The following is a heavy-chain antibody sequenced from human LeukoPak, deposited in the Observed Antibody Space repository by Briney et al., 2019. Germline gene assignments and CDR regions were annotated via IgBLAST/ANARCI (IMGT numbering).Heavy chain of an antibody. Sequence: GESLKISCKGSGYSFTSYWIGWVRQMPGKGLEWMGVIYPGDSDTRYSPSFQGQVTISADKSISTAYLQWSSLKPSDTAMYYCARLDARCSSTSCHTYYYYGMDVWGQGTTVTVSS. CDR1: GYSFTSYW. CDR2: IYPGDSDT. D-gene: IGHD2-2*01. V-gene: IGHV5-51*01. J-gene: IGHJ6*02. CDR3: ARLDARCSSTSCHTYYYYGMDV.